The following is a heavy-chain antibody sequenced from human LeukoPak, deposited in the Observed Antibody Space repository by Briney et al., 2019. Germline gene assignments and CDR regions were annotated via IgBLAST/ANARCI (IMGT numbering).Heavy chain of an antibody. V-gene: IGHV3-11*01. CDR1: GFTFSDYY. D-gene: IGHD3-3*01. J-gene: IGHJ6*02. CDR3: ARQRRVPSPYGMDV. Sequence: GESLRLSCAASGFTFSDYYMSWIRQAPGKGLEWVSYISSSGSTIYYADSVKGRFTISRDNAKNSLYPQMNSLRAEDTAVYYCARQRRVPSPYGMDVWGQGTTVTVSS. CDR2: ISSSGSTI.